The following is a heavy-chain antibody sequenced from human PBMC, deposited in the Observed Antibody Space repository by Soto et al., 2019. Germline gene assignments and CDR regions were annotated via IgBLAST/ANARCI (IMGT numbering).Heavy chain of an antibody. CDR3: AADFLAAFARVHYYYYYYGMDV. Sequence: SQTLSLTCAISGDRVSSNSSAWNWIRQSPSRGLEWLGRTYYRSKWYNDYAVSVKSRITINPDTSKNQFSLQLNSVIPGDTAVYYCAADFLAAFARVHYYYYYYGMDVWGQGTMVTVS. CDR1: GDRVSSNSSA. D-gene: IGHD6-6*01. CDR2: TYYRSKWYN. V-gene: IGHV6-1*01. J-gene: IGHJ6*02.